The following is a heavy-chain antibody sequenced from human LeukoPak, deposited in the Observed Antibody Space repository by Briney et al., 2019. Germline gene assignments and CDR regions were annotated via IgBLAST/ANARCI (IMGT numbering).Heavy chain of an antibody. J-gene: IGHJ3*02. Sequence: PSETLSLTCAVYGGSFSGYYWSWIRQPPGKGLEWIGEINHSGSTNYNPSLKSRVTISVDTSKNQFSLKLSSVTAADTAVYYCARVQVQWLVRSAFHIWGQGTMVTVSS. CDR1: GGSFSGYY. D-gene: IGHD6-19*01. CDR2: INHSGST. CDR3: ARVQVQWLVRSAFHI. V-gene: IGHV4-34*01.